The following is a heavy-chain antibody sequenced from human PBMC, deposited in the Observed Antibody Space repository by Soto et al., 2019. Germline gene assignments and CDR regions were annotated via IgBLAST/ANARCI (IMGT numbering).Heavy chain of an antibody. V-gene: IGHV4-39*01. Sequence: SETLSLTCTVSGGSISSRRYYWEWIRQPPGKGLEWIGSIYYSGYTYYNPSLKSRVTISVDTSKNQFSLTLSSVTAADTAVYYCARHNGPLYVGYYYDMDVWGQGTTVTVSS. CDR3: ARHNGPLYVGYYYDMDV. CDR2: IYYSGYT. CDR1: GGSISSRRYY. J-gene: IGHJ6*02. D-gene: IGHD3-16*01.